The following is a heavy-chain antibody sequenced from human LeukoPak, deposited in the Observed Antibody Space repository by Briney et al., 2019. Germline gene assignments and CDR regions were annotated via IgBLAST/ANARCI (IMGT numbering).Heavy chain of an antibody. CDR1: GFTFSDYY. V-gene: IGHV3-11*04. CDR2: ISSSGSTI. CDR3: ARDVGDYSYYSMDV. J-gene: IGHJ6*03. Sequence: PGGSLRLSCAASGFTFSDYYMSWIRQAPGKGLEWVSYISSSGSTIYYADSVKGRFTISRDNAKTSLYLQMNSLRAEDTAVYFCARDVGDYSYYSMDVWGKGTTVTVSS. D-gene: IGHD3-16*01.